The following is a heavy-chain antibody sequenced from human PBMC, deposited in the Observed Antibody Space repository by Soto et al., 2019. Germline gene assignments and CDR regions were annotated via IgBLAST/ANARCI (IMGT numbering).Heavy chain of an antibody. CDR3: ASQITMVRGVMLYYYGMDV. Sequence: SETLSLTNTFSGGPLRSINYYWGWIRQPPGKGLEWIGSIYYIGSTYYNPSLKSRVTISVDTSKNQFSLKLSSVTAADTSVYYCASQITMVRGVMLYYYGMDVWGQGTTVT. CDR1: GGPLRSINYY. D-gene: IGHD3-10*01. V-gene: IGHV4-39*01. CDR2: IYYIGST. J-gene: IGHJ6*02.